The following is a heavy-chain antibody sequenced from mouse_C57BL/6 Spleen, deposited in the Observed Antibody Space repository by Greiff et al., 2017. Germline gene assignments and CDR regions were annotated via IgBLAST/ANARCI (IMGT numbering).Heavy chain of an antibody. V-gene: IGHV1-82*01. J-gene: IGHJ3*01. CDR2: IYPGDGDT. CDR1: GYAFSSSW. Sequence: VQRVESGPELVKPGASVKISCKASGYAFSSSWMNWVKQRPGKGLEWIGRIYPGDGDTNYNGKFKGKATLTADKSSSTAYMQLSSLTSEDSAVYFCAPYDYPLAYWGQGTLVTVSA. D-gene: IGHD2-4*01. CDR3: APYDYPLAY.